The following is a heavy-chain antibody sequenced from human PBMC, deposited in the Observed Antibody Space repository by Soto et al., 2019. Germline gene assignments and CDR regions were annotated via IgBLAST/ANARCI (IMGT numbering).Heavy chain of an antibody. V-gene: IGHV4-31*03. CDR2: IYYTESA. CDR1: GGSISSSGYY. CDR3: ARWRDSSSSGGFDY. J-gene: IGHJ4*02. D-gene: IGHD6-6*01. Sequence: QVQLQESGPGLVKPSQTLSLTCTVSGGSISSSGYYWSWIRQHPGKGLEWIGYIYYTESAYYNPSLKSRVTISIDTSKNQFSLKLSSVTAADTAVYYCARWRDSSSSGGFDYWGQGTLVTVSS.